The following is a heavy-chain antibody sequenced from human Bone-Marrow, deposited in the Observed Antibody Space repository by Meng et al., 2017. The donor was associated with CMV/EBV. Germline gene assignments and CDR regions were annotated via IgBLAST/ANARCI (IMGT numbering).Heavy chain of an antibody. CDR3: ASISGKYYDILTGYYFDY. V-gene: IGHV3-21*01. J-gene: IGHJ4*02. Sequence: GESLKISCAASGFTFSSYSMNWVRQAPGKGLEWVSSISSSSSYIYYADSVKGRFTISRDNAKNSLYLQMNSLRAEDTAVYYCASISGKYYDILTGYYFDYWGQGTLVTVSS. CDR2: ISSSSSYI. CDR1: GFTFSSYS. D-gene: IGHD3-9*01.